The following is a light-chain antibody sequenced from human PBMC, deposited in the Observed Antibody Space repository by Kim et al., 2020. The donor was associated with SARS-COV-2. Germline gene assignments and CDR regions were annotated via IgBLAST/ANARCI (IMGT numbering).Light chain of an antibody. CDR2: MAS. Sequence: DIQMTQSPSTLSASVGDRVTITCRASQSINSRLAWYQQKPGKAPKLLIYMASTLESGVPSRFSGSGSGTEFTLTISSLQPDDFATYYCQQYISYSTFGQGTKVDIK. CDR3: QQYISYST. J-gene: IGKJ1*01. V-gene: IGKV1-5*03. CDR1: QSINSR.